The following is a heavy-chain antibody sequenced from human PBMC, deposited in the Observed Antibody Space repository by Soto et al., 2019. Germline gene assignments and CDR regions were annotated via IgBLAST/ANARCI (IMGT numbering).Heavy chain of an antibody. Sequence: QVQLVESGGGVVQPGRSLRLSCAASGFTFSSHAMHWVRQAPGKGLEWVAVIWYDGSEKYHADSVKGRLTISRDNSKKTVYLQMNSLRAGDTAVYYCVRGDCSGGGCSSDFWGQGNLVTVSS. CDR1: GFTFSSHA. J-gene: IGHJ4*02. D-gene: IGHD2-15*01. V-gene: IGHV3-33*01. CDR2: IWYDGSEK. CDR3: VRGDCSGGGCSSDF.